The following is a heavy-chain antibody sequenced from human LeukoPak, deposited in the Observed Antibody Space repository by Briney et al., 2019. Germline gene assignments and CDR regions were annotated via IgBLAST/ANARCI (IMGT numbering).Heavy chain of an antibody. D-gene: IGHD6-6*01. CDR2: INPNSGGT. CDR3: ARAAPPYYYYYMDV. Sequence: ASVKVSCKASGYTFTSYGISWVRQAPGQGLEWMGWINPNSGGTNYAQKFQGRVTMTRDTSISTAYMELSRLRSDDTAVYYCARAAPPYYYYYMDVWGKGTTVTISS. V-gene: IGHV1-2*02. J-gene: IGHJ6*03. CDR1: GYTFTSYG.